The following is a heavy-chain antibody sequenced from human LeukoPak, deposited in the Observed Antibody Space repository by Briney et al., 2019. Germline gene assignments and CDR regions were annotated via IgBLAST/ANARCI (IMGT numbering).Heavy chain of an antibody. V-gene: IGHV1-8*01. CDR3: ARGPLNTYYYDSSGAEFDY. CDR1: GYTFTSYD. D-gene: IGHD3-22*01. CDR2: MNPNSGNT. J-gene: IGHJ4*02. Sequence: VASVKVSCKASGYTFTSYDINWVRQATGQGLEWMGWMNPNSGNTGYAQKFQGRVTMTRNTSISTAYMELSSLRSEDTAVYYCARGPLNTYYYDSSGAEFDYWGQGTLVTVSS.